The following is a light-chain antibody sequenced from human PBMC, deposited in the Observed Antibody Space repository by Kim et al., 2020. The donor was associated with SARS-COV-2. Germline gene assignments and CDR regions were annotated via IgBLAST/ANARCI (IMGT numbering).Light chain of an antibody. V-gene: IGLV3-1*01. CDR2: QDS. Sequence: GSPGQTASITCSGDKLGDKYACWYQQKPGQSPVLVIYQDSKRPSGIPERFSGSNSGNTATLTISGTQAMDEADYYCQAWDSSTWVFGGGTQLTVL. CDR3: QAWDSSTWV. J-gene: IGLJ3*02. CDR1: KLGDKY.